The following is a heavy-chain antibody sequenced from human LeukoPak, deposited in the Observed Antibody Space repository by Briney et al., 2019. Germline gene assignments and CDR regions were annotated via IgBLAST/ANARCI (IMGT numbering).Heavy chain of an antibody. V-gene: IGHV4-59*01. CDR3: AREVSHYMDV. CDR2: IYYSGST. J-gene: IGHJ6*03. Sequence: SETLSLTCTVSGGSMSSYYWSWIRQPPGKGLEWIGYIYYSGSTKYNSSLKSRVTISVDTSKNQFSLKLNSVTAADTAVYYCAREVSHYMDVWGRGTTVTVSS. CDR1: GGSMSSYY.